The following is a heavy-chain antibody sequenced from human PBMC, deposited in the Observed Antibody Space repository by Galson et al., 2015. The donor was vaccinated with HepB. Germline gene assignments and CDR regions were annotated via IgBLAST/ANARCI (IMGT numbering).Heavy chain of an antibody. CDR3: ARDRVYGDYGENWHFDL. CDR1: GFIFSTYS. CDR2: ISSASSHI. D-gene: IGHD4-17*01. Sequence: SLRLSCAASGFIFSTYSMNWVRQAPGKGLEWVSSISSASSHIYHADSVKGRFSISRDNAKNSLYLQMNSLRAEDTAVYYCARDRVYGDYGENWHFDLWGRGTLVTVSS. V-gene: IGHV3-21*01. J-gene: IGHJ2*01.